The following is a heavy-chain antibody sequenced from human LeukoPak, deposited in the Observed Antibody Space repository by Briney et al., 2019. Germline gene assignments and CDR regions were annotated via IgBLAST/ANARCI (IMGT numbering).Heavy chain of an antibody. D-gene: IGHD3-22*01. V-gene: IGHV3-21*01. CDR3: ARGLPYYYDSSGYYY. CDR2: ISSSSSYI. J-gene: IGHJ4*02. Sequence: GGSLRLSCAASGFTFSSYSMNWVRQAPGKGLEWVSSISSSSSYIYYADSVKGRFTISRDNAKNSLYLQMNSLRAEDTAVYYCARGLPYYYDSSGYYYGGQGTLVTVSS. CDR1: GFTFSSYS.